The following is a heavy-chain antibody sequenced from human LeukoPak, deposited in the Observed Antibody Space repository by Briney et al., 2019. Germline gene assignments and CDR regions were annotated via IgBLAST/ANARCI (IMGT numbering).Heavy chain of an antibody. J-gene: IGHJ2*01. CDR2: IDQSGNT. CDR1: DYSISSGYGYY. Sequence: SETLSLTCTVSDYSISSGYGYYWGWIRQPPGKGLEWIGEIDQSGNTYYNPSLKSRVTISVDTSMNQFSLKLRSVTAADTAVYYCARLSSSWYQDWYFDLWGRGTLVTVSS. V-gene: IGHV4-38-2*02. CDR3: ARLSSSWYQDWYFDL. D-gene: IGHD6-13*01.